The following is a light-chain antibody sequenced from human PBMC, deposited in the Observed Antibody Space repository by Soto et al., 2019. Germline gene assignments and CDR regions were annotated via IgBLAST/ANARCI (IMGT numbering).Light chain of an antibody. Sequence: DIQMTQSPFSLSASVGDRVTITCRASQDISVYLAWYQQKPGKVPKLLIYSASTLQSGVPSRFSGSGSGTDFTLTISSLQPEDVATYFCQNFNTAPLTFGQGTRLEIK. CDR2: SAS. CDR1: QDISVY. J-gene: IGKJ5*01. CDR3: QNFNTAPLT. V-gene: IGKV1-27*01.